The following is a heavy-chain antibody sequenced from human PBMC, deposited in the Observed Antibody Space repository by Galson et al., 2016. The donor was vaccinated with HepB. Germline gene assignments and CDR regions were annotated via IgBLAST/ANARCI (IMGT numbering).Heavy chain of an antibody. V-gene: IGHV3-53*01. CDR3: ARDLWGAEFDY. D-gene: IGHD3-16*01. CDR2: IYSGGST. J-gene: IGHJ4*02. CDR1: GFTFSTHN. Sequence: SLRLSCAASGFTFSTHNMGWVRQAPGKGLEWVSAIYSGGSTYYADSVKGRFTISRDTSKNTVYLQMNSLRAEDTAVYYCARDLWGAEFDYWGQGTLVTVSS.